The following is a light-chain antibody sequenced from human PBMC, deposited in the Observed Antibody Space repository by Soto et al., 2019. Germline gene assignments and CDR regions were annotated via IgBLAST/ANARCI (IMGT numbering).Light chain of an antibody. CDR3: AAWDDSLNGVI. CDR1: SSNIGSNT. J-gene: IGLJ2*01. Sequence: QSVLTQPPSASGTPGQRVTISCSGSSSNIGSNTVNWYQQLPGTAPKLLIYINNQRPSGVPDRFSGSKSGTSASLAISGLQSEDVTDYYCAAWDDSLNGVIFGGGTKLTVL. CDR2: INN. V-gene: IGLV1-44*01.